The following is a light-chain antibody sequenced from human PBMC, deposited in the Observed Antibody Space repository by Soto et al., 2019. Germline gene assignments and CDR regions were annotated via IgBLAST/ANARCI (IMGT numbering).Light chain of an antibody. J-gene: IGKJ5*01. CDR3: QQSCSGPPIT. CDR2: AAS. Sequence: DIQRIQSPSTLSASVGDRVTITCRASPSISSWLAWYQKKPWKAHKLMIYAASSLQSGVPSRFSGSGSGTDFTLTISRLQPEDLATYYGQQSCSGPPITGGQATRREIK. CDR1: PSISSW. V-gene: IGKV1-39*01.